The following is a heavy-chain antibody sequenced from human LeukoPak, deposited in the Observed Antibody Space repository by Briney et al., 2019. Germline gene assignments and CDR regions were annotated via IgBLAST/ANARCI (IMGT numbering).Heavy chain of an antibody. CDR1: GFTFSSYS. J-gene: IGHJ4*02. V-gene: IGHV3-21*01. Sequence: GGSLRLSCAASGFTFSSYSMNWVRQAPGKGLEWVSSISSSSSYIYYADSVKGRFTISRDNAKNSLYLQMNSLRAEDTAVYYCARDLSTVTAPHFDYWGQGTLVTVSS. CDR3: ARDLSTVTAPHFDY. D-gene: IGHD4-11*01. CDR2: ISSSSSYI.